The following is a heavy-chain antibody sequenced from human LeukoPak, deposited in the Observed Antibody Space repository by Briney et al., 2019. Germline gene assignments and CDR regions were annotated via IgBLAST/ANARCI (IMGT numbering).Heavy chain of an antibody. CDR3: AKNVVVKRYIDY. Sequence: PGGSLRLSCAASGFTFSNHAMSWVRQTPGKGLQWVSVISGSGRTTEYADSVKGRFTISRDNSKNPLSLQMNSLRVEDTAIYYCAKNVVVKRYIDYWGQGTLVTVSS. V-gene: IGHV3-23*01. CDR1: GFTFSNHA. CDR2: ISGSGRTT. J-gene: IGHJ4*02. D-gene: IGHD2-15*01.